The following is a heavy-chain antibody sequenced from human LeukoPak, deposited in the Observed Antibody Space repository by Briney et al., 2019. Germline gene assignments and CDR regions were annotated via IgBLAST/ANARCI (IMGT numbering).Heavy chain of an antibody. V-gene: IGHV4-34*01. Sequence: SETLSLTCAVYGGSFSGYYWSWIRQPPGKGLEWIGEINHSGSTNYNPSLKSRVTISVDTSKNQFSLKLSPVTAADTAVYYCARGWRYYYGSGSYSPFDYWGQGALVTVSS. CDR3: ARGWRYYYGSGSYSPFDY. CDR1: GGSFSGYY. CDR2: INHSGST. D-gene: IGHD3-10*01. J-gene: IGHJ4*02.